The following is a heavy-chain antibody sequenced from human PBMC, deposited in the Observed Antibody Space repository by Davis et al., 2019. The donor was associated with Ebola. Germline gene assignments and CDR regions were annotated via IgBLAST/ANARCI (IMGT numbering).Heavy chain of an antibody. V-gene: IGHV3-21*06. CDR1: GFTFSTYS. CDR3: ARDQGGYDSSGYYYVVPFDI. CDR2: ISSDSDYI. J-gene: IGHJ3*02. Sequence: PGGSLRLSCAASGFTFSTYSMSWVRQAPGKGLEWVSSISSDSDYIYYADSAKGRFTISRDNAKNSLYLQMNSLRAEDTAVYYCARDQGGYDSSGYYYVVPFDIWGQGTMVTVSS. D-gene: IGHD3-22*01.